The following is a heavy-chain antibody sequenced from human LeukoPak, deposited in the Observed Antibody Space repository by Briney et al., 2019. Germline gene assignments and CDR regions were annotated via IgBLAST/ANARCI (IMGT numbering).Heavy chain of an antibody. V-gene: IGHV3-53*01. J-gene: IGHJ4*02. D-gene: IGHD6-19*01. Sequence: ETLSLTCAVYGGSLSSYYWSWIRQPPGKGLEWVSVIYSGGSTYYADSVKGRFTISRDNSKNTLYLQMNSLRAEDTAVYYCAREVSGWYYFDYWGQGTLVTVSS. CDR1: GGSLSSYY. CDR2: IYSGGST. CDR3: AREVSGWYYFDY.